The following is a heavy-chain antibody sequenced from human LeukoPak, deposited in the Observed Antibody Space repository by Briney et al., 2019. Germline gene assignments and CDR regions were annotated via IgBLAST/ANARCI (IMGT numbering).Heavy chain of an antibody. V-gene: IGHV3-30*03. CDR2: ISYDGSNK. Sequence: PGRSLRLSCAASGFTFRSYGMHWVRQAPGKGLEWVAVISYDGSNKYYADSVKGRFTISRDNSKNTLYLQMNSLRAEDTAVYYCARGNSVAGTDISYWGQGTLVTVSS. D-gene: IGHD6-19*01. CDR1: GFTFRSYG. J-gene: IGHJ4*02. CDR3: ARGNSVAGTDISY.